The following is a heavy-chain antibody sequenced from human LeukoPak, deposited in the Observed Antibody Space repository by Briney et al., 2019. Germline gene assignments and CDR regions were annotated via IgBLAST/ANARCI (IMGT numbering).Heavy chain of an antibody. V-gene: IGHV3-74*01. D-gene: IGHD6-19*01. CDR1: GFTFSSYW. J-gene: IGHJ4*02. CDR2: INSDESST. Sequence: GGSLRLSCAASGFTFSSYWKHWVRQAPGKGLMWLSRINSDESSTSYADSVKGRFTISRDNAQNTLYLQMNSLRAEDTAVYYCARALAVAGSVGGLVDWGQGTLVTVSS. CDR3: ARALAVAGSVGGLVD.